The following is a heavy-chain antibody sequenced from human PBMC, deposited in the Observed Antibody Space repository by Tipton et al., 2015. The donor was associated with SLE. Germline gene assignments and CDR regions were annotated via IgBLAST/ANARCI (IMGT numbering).Heavy chain of an antibody. D-gene: IGHD1-14*01. Sequence: TLSLTCTVSGGSISSNSNYWGWIRQPPGKGLEWIGNVYYSGGTSYNPSLKSRVTISVDTSKNQFSLKLNSVTAGDTAVYYCARQGTTRSPFDYWGQGTLVTVSS. V-gene: IGHV4-39*07. CDR3: ARQGTTRSPFDY. J-gene: IGHJ4*02. CDR1: GGSISSNSNY. CDR2: VYYSGGT.